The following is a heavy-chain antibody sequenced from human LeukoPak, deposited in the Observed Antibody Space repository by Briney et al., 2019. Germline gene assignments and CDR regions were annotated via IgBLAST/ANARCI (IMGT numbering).Heavy chain of an antibody. V-gene: IGHV2-5*01. Sequence: ESGPTLVKPTQTLTLTCTFSGFSLSTSGVGVGWIRQPPGKALEWLALIYWNDDKRYSPSLKSRLTITKDTSKNQVVLTMTNMDPVDTATYYCARLDYYDSSGYSDYWGQGTLVTVSS. CDR2: IYWNDDK. J-gene: IGHJ4*02. CDR3: ARLDYYDSSGYSDY. D-gene: IGHD3-22*01. CDR1: GFSLSTSGVG.